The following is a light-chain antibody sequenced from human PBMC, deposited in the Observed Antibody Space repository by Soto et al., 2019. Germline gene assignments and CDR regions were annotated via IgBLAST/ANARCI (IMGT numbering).Light chain of an antibody. CDR3: CSYAGRYTHVA. J-gene: IGLJ2*01. Sequence: QSALTQPRSVSGSPGQSVTISCTGTSSDVGGYNYVSWYQQHPGKAPKRMIYDVSKRPSGVPDRFSGSKSGNTASLTISGLQAADEADYYCCSYAGRYTHVAFGGGTTLTV. CDR1: SSDVGGYNY. CDR2: DVS. V-gene: IGLV2-11*02.